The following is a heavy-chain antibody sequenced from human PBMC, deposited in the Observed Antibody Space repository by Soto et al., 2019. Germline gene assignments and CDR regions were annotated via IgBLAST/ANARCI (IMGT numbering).Heavy chain of an antibody. CDR1: GDSVSSNSAA. CDR2: TYYRSKWYN. Sequence: KQSQTLSLTCAISGDSVSSNSAAWNWIRQSPSRGLEWLGRTYYRSKWYNDYAVSVKSRITINPDTSKNQCSLQLNSVTPEDTAVYYCARGGVFAAGRRGNWFDPWGQGTLVTVSS. D-gene: IGHD6-13*01. CDR3: ARGGVFAAGRRGNWFDP. J-gene: IGHJ5*02. V-gene: IGHV6-1*01.